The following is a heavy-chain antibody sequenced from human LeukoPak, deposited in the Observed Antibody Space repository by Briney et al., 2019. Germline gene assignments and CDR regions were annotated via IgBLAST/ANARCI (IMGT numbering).Heavy chain of an antibody. Sequence: PSETLSLTCTVSGGSISSGSYYWSWIRQPAGKGLEWSGRIYTSGSTNYNPSLKSRVTISVDTSKNQFSLKLSSVTAADTAVYYCARVRRVVVITLTSGAFDIWGQGTMVTVSS. D-gene: IGHD3-22*01. J-gene: IGHJ3*02. CDR2: IYTSGST. CDR3: ARVRRVVVITLTSGAFDI. V-gene: IGHV4-61*02. CDR1: GGSISSGSYY.